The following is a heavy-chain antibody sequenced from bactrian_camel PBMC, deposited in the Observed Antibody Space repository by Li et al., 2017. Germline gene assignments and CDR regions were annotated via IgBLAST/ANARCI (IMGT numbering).Heavy chain of an antibody. J-gene: IGHJ4*01. CDR3: AADRRDGSWFPYCGRSSYEYEY. CDR1: GYTHGDGVGDGVYC. CDR2: IYTREGKT. V-gene: IGHV3S63*01. D-gene: IGHD6*01. Sequence: HVQLVESGGGSVQAGGSLRLSCALDGYTHGDGVGDGVYCLAWFRQAPGKEREGVAAIYTREGKTYYADSVKGRFTISKDNAKNTLFLQMNSLKPEDTAMYYCAADRRDGSWFPYCGRSSYEYEYWGQGTQVTVS.